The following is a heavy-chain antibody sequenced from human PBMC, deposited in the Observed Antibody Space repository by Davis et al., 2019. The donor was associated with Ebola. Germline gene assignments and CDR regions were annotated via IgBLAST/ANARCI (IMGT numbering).Heavy chain of an antibody. V-gene: IGHV3-30*02. Sequence: PGGSLRLSCVASGFSFSTYGMHWVRQAPGKGLEWVAWIRYAGNERYYADSVEVRFTISRDNSRNTLYLQMNSLRVEDTGLYYCARYMGSGAIGYFDYWGQGTLVTVSS. CDR1: GFSFSTYG. CDR3: ARYMGSGAIGYFDY. J-gene: IGHJ4*02. CDR2: IRYAGNER. D-gene: IGHD1-26*01.